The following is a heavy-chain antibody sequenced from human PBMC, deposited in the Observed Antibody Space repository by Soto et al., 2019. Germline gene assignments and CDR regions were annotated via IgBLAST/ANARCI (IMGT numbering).Heavy chain of an antibody. V-gene: IGHV3-74*01. D-gene: IGHD3-22*01. CDR3: ARGYDDSSVYTLGY. J-gene: IGHJ4*02. CDR1: GFTFSSYW. Sequence: EVQLVESGGGLVQPGGSLRLSCAASGFTFSSYWMHWVRQGPGKGLVWVSRIHSDGTSTSYADSVKGRFTISRDNAKNTLYLQMNSLRDEDTAMYYCARGYDDSSVYTLGYWGQGSLVTVSS. CDR2: IHSDGTST.